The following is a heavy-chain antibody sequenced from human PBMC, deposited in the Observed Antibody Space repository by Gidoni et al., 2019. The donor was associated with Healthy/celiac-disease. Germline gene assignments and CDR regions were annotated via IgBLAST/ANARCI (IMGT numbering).Heavy chain of an antibody. D-gene: IGHD1-26*01. CDR2: IYYSGST. Sequence: QVQLQESGPGLVKPSETLSLTCTVSGGSISSYYWSWIRQPPGKGLEWIGYIYYSGSTNYNPSLKSRVTISVDTSKNQFSLKLSSVTAADTAVYYCATDSLRGGSHAFDYWGQGTLVTVSS. V-gene: IGHV4-59*01. CDR3: ATDSLRGGSHAFDY. CDR1: GGSISSYY. J-gene: IGHJ4*02.